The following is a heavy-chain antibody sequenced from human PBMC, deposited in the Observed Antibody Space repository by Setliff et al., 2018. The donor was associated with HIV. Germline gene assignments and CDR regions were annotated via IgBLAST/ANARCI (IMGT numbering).Heavy chain of an antibody. CDR2: FYTSGGT. V-gene: IGHV4-61*02. CDR1: GGSISSGAYY. D-gene: IGHD6-6*01. CDR3: ARGRVEAGRPPGETGLPYYYHGMDV. J-gene: IGHJ6*02. Sequence: SLTCTVSGGSISSGAYYWSWIRQPAGKGLEWIGRFYTSGGTKYNPSLKSRITISVDTSKKQFSLKLTSVTAADTAVYYCARGRVEAGRPPGETGLPYYYHGMDVWGQGTTVTVSS.